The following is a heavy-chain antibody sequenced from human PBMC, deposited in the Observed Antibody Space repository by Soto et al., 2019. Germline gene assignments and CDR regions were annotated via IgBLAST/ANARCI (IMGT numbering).Heavy chain of an antibody. CDR2: ISGSGGST. CDR1: GFTFSSYA. V-gene: IGHV3-23*01. D-gene: IGHD3-10*01. Sequence: GGSLRLSCAASGFTFSSYAMSWVRQAPGKGLEWVSAISGSGGSTYYADSVKGRFTISRDNSKNMLYLQMNSVRAEDTAVYYCAKSRFLMVRGVISYYGMDVWGQGTTVTVSS. CDR3: AKSRFLMVRGVISYYGMDV. J-gene: IGHJ6*02.